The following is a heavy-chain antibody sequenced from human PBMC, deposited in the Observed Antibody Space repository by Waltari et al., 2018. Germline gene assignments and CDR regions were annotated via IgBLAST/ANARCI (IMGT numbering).Heavy chain of an antibody. CDR1: GFTFSSYS. Sequence: EVQLVESGGGLVQPGGSLRLSCAASGFTFSSYSMNWVRQALGKGLGGVSYSSRSSTKDDADSGKGGCTISRDNAKNSLYLQMNSLRAEDTAVYYCARTPYCSGGSCYWFDYWGQGTLVTVSS. J-gene: IGHJ4*02. V-gene: IGHV3-48*01. D-gene: IGHD2-15*01. CDR2: SSRSSTK. CDR3: ARTPYCSGGSCYWFDY.